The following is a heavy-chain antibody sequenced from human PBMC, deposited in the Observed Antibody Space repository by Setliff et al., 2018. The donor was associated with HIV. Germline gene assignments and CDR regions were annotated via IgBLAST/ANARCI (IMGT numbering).Heavy chain of an antibody. D-gene: IGHD5-12*01. CDR2: IIPILGIS. V-gene: IGHV1-69*10. CDR3: AGGGYGANSPYFFYLDV. CDR1: GGTLNRFA. J-gene: IGHJ6*03. Sequence: ASVKVSCKASGGTLNRFAISWVRQAPGQGPEWMGGIIPILGISTYAQKFRARVTMNADKSTATAYMELSSLRSEDMAVYFCAGGGYGANSPYFFYLDVWGRGTTVTVSS.